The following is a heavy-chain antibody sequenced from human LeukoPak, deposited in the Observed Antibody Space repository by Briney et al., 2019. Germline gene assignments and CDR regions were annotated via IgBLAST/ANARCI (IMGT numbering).Heavy chain of an antibody. CDR1: GFTLSEYY. CDR2: ISISGNTI. J-gene: IGHJ6*03. V-gene: IGHV3-11*01. CDR3: ARVPPHSEHMDV. Sequence: GGSLRLSCAASGFTLSEYYMSWIRQAPGKGLDWVSHISISGNTIHYVESVKGRFTISRDNVKNLLYLQMNSLRVDDTAVYYCARVPPHSEHMDVWGNGTTVTVSS. D-gene: IGHD2-21*01.